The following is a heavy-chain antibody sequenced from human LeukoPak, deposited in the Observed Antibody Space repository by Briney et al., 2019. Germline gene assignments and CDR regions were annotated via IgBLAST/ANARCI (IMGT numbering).Heavy chain of an antibody. D-gene: IGHD3-10*01. Sequence: ETLSLTCAVYGGSFSGYYWSLVRQPPGKGLEWIGEINHSGSTNYNPSLKSRVTISVDTSKNQFSLKLSSVTAADTAVYYCARRGSGSFSVPVVSTNDPWGQGTLVTVSS. CDR1: GGSFSGYY. J-gene: IGHJ5*02. CDR2: INHSGST. CDR3: ARRGSGSFSVPVVSTNDP. V-gene: IGHV4-34*01.